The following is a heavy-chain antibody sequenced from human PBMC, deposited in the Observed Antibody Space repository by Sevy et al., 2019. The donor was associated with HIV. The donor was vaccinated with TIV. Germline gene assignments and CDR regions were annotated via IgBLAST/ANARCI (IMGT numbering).Heavy chain of an antibody. V-gene: IGHV3-23*01. J-gene: IGHJ3*02. CDR2: ISGSGGST. Sequence: GQSLKISCAASGFIFNTHAMIWVRQAPGKGLDWVSGISGSGGSTYYADSVKGRFTVSRDNSKNTLYLHMNSLRAEDTALYYCVKGVYDCRSGRSDILDIWGPGTTVTVSS. CDR1: GFIFNTHA. D-gene: IGHD3-3*01. CDR3: VKGVYDCRSGRSDILDI.